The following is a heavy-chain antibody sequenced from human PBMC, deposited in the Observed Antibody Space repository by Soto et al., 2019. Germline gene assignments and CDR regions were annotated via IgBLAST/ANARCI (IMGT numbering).Heavy chain of an antibody. CDR1: GFTFTRYS. CDR2: ISSTTNYI. V-gene: IGHV3-21*06. J-gene: IGHJ4*02. Sequence: GGSLRLSCAASGFTFTRYSMNWVRQAPGKGLEWVSSISSTTNYIYYGDSMKGRFTISRDNAKNSLYLEMNSLRAEDTAVYCCARESEDLTSNFDYWGQGTLVTVSS. CDR3: ARESEDLTSNFDY.